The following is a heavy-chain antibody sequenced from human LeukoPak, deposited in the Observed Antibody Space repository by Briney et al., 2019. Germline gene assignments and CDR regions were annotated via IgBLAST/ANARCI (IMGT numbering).Heavy chain of an antibody. J-gene: IGHJ4*02. CDR1: GFTFSSYG. CDR3: ARDRRYGSGSAYDY. Sequence: PGGSLRLSCAASGFTFSSYGMHWVRQAPGKGLEWVSSISSSSYIYYADSVKGRFTISRDNAKNSLYLQMNSLRAEDTAVYYCARDRRYGSGSAYDYWGQGTLVTVSS. D-gene: IGHD3-10*01. V-gene: IGHV3-21*01. CDR2: ISSSSYI.